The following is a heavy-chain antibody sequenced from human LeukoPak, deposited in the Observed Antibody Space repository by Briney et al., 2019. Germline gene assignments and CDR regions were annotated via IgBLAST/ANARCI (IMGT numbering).Heavy chain of an antibody. D-gene: IGHD1-20*01. V-gene: IGHV3-53*01. CDR1: GFTVSSTF. CDR2: LYSDGRT. CDR3: ARGDNWNGVGAFDV. Sequence: GGALRLSCEASGFTVSSTFMSWVRQAPGEGLEWVSALYSDGRTYYADSVGGRFTISRDNSKNTLYLQMNSLRAEDTAVYYCARGDNWNGVGAFDVWGQGTLVTVSS. J-gene: IGHJ3*01.